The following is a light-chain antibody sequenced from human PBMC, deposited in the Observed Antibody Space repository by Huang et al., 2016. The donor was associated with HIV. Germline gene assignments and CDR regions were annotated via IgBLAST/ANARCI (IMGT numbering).Light chain of an antibody. CDR3: QQRFNWPRT. J-gene: IGKJ4*01. Sequence: IVLTQSPAILSLSPGERATLSCRASESIITYLAWYQQKPGQSPRLLIYDASNRATGSPARCSGSGSGADFTLTISSLEPEDFALYYCQQRFNWPRTFGGGTKVEIK. V-gene: IGKV3-11*01. CDR1: ESIITY. CDR2: DAS.